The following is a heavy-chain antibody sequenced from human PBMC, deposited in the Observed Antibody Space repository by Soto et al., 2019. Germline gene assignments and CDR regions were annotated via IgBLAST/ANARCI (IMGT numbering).Heavy chain of an antibody. CDR3: LRDLAHGYTGNV. CDR1: GAVVSSCERY. CDR2: IYGSGVT. D-gene: IGHD5-18*01. Sequence: PSETLSLTCSVSGAVVSSCERYWSWVRQPPWKGLEWFGYIYGSGVTSYTPALRSRVTLSLDRPNNQVSLKLRSVTAADTAVYFCLRDLAHGYTGNVWGHGXLVTVSS. J-gene: IGHJ3*01. V-gene: IGHV4-30-4*08.